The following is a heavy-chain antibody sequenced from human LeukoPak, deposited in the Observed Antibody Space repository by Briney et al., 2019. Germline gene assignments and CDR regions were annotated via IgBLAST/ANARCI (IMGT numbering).Heavy chain of an antibody. V-gene: IGHV4-59*08. CDR1: GGSISGYY. J-gene: IGHJ4*02. CDR2: VHYGGST. CDR3: ARSTDSLAQLWFGFDY. Sequence: SETLSLTCTVSGGSISGYYWNWIRRPPGRGLEWIGYVHYGGSTNYNPSPKSRITISVDTSKNQFSLKVNSVTAAVTAVYYCARSTDSLAQLWFGFDYWGQGALATVSS. D-gene: IGHD5-18*01.